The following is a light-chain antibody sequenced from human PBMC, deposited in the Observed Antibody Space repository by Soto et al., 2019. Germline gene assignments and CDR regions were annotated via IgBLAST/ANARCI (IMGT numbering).Light chain of an antibody. CDR2: DAS. J-gene: IGKJ5*01. CDR1: QSVSNS. V-gene: IGKV3-11*01. CDR3: QQRKSLPAIP. Sequence: VVVTQSPTTLSLSPGDRATLSCRASQSVSNSLVWYQHKPGQAPRFLIYDASKRATGTPARFSGSGSGTDFTLTISSLEPEDFAVYYCQQRKSLPAIPSGHGARLEIK.